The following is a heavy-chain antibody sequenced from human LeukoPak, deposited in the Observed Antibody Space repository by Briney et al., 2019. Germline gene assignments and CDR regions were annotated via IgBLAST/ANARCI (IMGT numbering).Heavy chain of an antibody. CDR2: LYSGGRV. CDR3: AGHTEFDY. Sequence: PGGSLRLSCAASELTVSNNDISWVRQAPGKGLEWVWVLYSGGRVYYRDSVNGRFTIYRDNSKKTMFVQMDSLRAEDTAIYYCAGHTEFDYWGQGTLVTVSS. V-gene: IGHV3-66*04. CDR1: ELTVSNND. J-gene: IGHJ4*02. D-gene: IGHD4-17*01.